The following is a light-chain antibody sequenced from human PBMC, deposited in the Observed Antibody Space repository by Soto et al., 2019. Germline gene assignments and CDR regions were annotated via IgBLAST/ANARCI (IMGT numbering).Light chain of an antibody. CDR3: QQSYSTPIT. CDR1: QSISSY. V-gene: IGKV1-39*01. J-gene: IGKJ5*01. CDR2: AAS. Sequence: DIQMTQSPSSLSASVGDRVTITCRASQSISSYLNWYQQKPGKAPKIMSYAASSLQSGVPSRFSGSGSGTDFTLTISSLKPEDFETYYCQQSYSTPITFGQGTRLEI.